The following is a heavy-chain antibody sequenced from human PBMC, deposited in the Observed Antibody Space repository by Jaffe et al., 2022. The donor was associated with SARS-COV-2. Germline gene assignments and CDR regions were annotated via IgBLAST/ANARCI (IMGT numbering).Heavy chain of an antibody. CDR1: GFIFSNYA. CDR3: ARDNERIYFGAGSHYFSYMDV. D-gene: IGHD3-10*01. V-gene: IGHV3-30*04. CDR2: ISYDGSNK. Sequence: QVQLVESGGGVVQPGRSLRLSCAGFIFSNYAMHWVRQAPGKGLEWVAVISYDGSNKYYADSVKGRFTISRDNSKNTLYLQMNSLRAEDTAVYYCARDNERIYFGAGSHYFSYMDVWGKGTTVTVSS. J-gene: IGHJ6*03.